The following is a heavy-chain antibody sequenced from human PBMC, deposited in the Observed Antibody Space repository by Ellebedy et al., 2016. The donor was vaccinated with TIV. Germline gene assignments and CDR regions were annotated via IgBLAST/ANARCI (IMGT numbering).Heavy chain of an antibody. Sequence: AASVKVSCKASGGTFSSYAISWVRQAPGQGLEWMGWINPNSGGTNYAQKFQGRVTMTRDTSISTAYMELSRLRSDDTAVYYCARENSYGRNWFDPWGQGTLVTVSS. V-gene: IGHV1-2*02. D-gene: IGHD5-18*01. CDR2: INPNSGGT. CDR1: GGTFSSYA. CDR3: ARENSYGRNWFDP. J-gene: IGHJ5*02.